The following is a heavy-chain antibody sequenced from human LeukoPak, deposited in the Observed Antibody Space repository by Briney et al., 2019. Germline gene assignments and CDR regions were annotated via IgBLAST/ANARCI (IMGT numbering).Heavy chain of an antibody. Sequence: SETLSLTCTVSGGSISSYYWSRIRQPPGKGLEWLGYIYYSGSTNYNPSLKSRVTISVDTSKNQFSLKLSSVTAADTAVYYCARGGGAAAYLDYWGQGTLVTVSS. CDR1: GGSISSYY. CDR3: ARGGGAAAYLDY. V-gene: IGHV4-59*01. J-gene: IGHJ4*02. CDR2: IYYSGST. D-gene: IGHD6-13*01.